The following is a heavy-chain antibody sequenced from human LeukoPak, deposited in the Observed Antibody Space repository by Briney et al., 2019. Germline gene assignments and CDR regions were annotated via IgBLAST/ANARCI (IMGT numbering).Heavy chain of an antibody. J-gene: IGHJ3*02. V-gene: IGHV3-23*01. D-gene: IGHD3-22*01. CDR3: ARDLDYDSSGTDAFDI. Sequence: GGSLRLSCAASGFTFSSSAMSWVRQAPGKGLEWVSAISNNGGYTYYADSVQGRFTISRDNSKSTLCLQMNSLRAEDTAVYYCARDLDYDSSGTDAFDIWGQGTTVTVSS. CDR1: GFTFSSSA. CDR2: ISNNGGYT.